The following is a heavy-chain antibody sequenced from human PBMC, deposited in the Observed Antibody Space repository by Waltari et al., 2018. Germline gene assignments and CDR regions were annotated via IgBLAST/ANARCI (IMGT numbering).Heavy chain of an antibody. Sequence: QVQLQESGPGLVKPSETLSLTCAVSGYSISSGYYWGWIRQPPGKGLEWIGSIYHSGSTYYNPSLKSRVTISVDPSKNQFSLKLSSVTAADTAVYYCARHKNRSAARPAELDYWGQGTLVTVSS. CDR1: GYSISSGYY. V-gene: IGHV4-38-2*01. CDR2: IYHSGST. CDR3: ARHKNRSAARPAELDY. J-gene: IGHJ4*02. D-gene: IGHD6-6*01.